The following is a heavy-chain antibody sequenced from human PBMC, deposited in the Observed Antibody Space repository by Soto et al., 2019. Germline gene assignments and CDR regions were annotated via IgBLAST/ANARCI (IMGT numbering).Heavy chain of an antibody. V-gene: IGHV3-15*01. J-gene: IGHJ6*03. Sequence: GGSLRLSCAASGFTFSNAWMSWVRQAPGKGLEWVGRIKSKTDGGTTDYAAPVKGRFTISRDDSKNTLYLQMNSLKTEDTAVYYCTTVNGDSAFYYYYYYMDVWGKGTTVTVSS. CDR3: TTVNGDSAFYYYYYYMDV. CDR1: GFTFSNAW. CDR2: IKSKTDGGTT. D-gene: IGHD4-17*01.